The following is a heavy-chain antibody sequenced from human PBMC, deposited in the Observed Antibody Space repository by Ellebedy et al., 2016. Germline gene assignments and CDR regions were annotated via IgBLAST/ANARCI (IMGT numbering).Heavy chain of an antibody. J-gene: IGHJ3*02. CDR2: ISSSSSYI. V-gene: IGHV3-21*01. Sequence: GESLKISXAASGFTFSSYSMNWVRQAPGKGLEWVSSISSSSSYIYYADSVKGRFTISRDNAKNSLYLQMNSLRAEDTAVYYCARGLRGARGLYAFDIWGQGTMVTVSS. D-gene: IGHD3-10*01. CDR3: ARGLRGARGLYAFDI. CDR1: GFTFSSYS.